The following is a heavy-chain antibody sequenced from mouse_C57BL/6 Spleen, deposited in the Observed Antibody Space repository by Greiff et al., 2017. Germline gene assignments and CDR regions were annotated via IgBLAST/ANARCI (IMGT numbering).Heavy chain of an antibody. CDR1: GYTFTSYW. J-gene: IGHJ2*01. V-gene: IGHV1-55*01. CDR2: IYPGSGST. D-gene: IGHD2-5*01. CDR3: ARFLYSNYNFFDY. Sequence: VQLQQSGAELVKPGASVKMSCKASGYTFTSYWITWVKQRPGQGLEWIGDIYPGSGSTNYNEKFKSKATLTVDKSSSTAYMQLSSLTSEDSAVYYCARFLYSNYNFFDYWGQGTTLTVSS.